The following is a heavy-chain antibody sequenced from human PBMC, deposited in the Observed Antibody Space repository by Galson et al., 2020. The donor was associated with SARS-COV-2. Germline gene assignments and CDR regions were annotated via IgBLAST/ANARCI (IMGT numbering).Heavy chain of an antibody. V-gene: IGHV4-61*09. CDR3: ARRGCCGDCYSPCDY. Sequence: SDTLHPTCTVSGGSISSGRYYWSWIRQPVGKGLEWIGHIHTRGSTNYNPSLKSRVTISVDTSKNQFSLKLSSVTAADTAVYYCARRGCCGDCYSPCDYWGQGTLVTVSS. CDR1: GGSISSGRYY. CDR2: IHTRGST. D-gene: IGHD2-21*02. J-gene: IGHJ4*02.